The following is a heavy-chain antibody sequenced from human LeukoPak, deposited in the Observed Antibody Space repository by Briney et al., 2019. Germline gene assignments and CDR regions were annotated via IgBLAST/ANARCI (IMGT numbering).Heavy chain of an antibody. V-gene: IGHV4-39*02. J-gene: IGHJ4*02. CDR1: GGSISSSSYY. CDR3: ARDRGAGYYDILTGELDY. D-gene: IGHD3-9*01. CDR2: IFYSGST. Sequence: SETLSLTRTVSGGSISSSSYYWGWIRQPPGKGLEWIGSIFYSGSTYYNPSLKSRVTISVDTSKNQFSLKLSSVTAADTAVYYCARDRGAGYYDILTGELDYWGQGTLVTVSS.